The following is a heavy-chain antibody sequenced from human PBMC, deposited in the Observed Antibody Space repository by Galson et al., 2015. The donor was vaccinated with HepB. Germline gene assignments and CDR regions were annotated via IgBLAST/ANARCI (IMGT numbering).Heavy chain of an antibody. J-gene: IGHJ6*02. CDR1: RFTFSNYA. CDR3: TKDYTAGRGYYYSGMDV. D-gene: IGHD6-13*01. CDR2: ISGSGGST. V-gene: IGHV3-23*01. Sequence: SLRLSCAASRFTFSNYAMIWVRQAPGKGLEWVSAISGSGGSTYYADSVRGRFTISRDNSKNTLYLQMNSLRAEDTAVYYCTKDYTAGRGYYYSGMDVWGQGTTVIVSS.